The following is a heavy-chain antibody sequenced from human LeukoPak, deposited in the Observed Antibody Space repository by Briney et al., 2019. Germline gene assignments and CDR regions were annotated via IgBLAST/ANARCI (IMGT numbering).Heavy chain of an antibody. CDR2: IYHSGST. CDR3: ARARGVVVPAAIFDP. V-gene: IGHV4-30-2*01. D-gene: IGHD2-2*02. CDR1: GGSISSGGYS. J-gene: IGHJ5*02. Sequence: SETLSLTCAVSGGSISSGGYSWSWVRQPPGKGLEWIGYIYHSGSTYYNPSLKSRVTISVDRSKNQFSLKLSSVTAADTAVYYCARARGVVVPAAIFDPWAREPWSPSPQ.